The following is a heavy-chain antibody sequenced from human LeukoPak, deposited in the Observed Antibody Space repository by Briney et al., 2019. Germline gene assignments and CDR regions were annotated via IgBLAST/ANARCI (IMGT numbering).Heavy chain of an antibody. V-gene: IGHV3-23*01. CDR1: GFTFSSYA. J-gene: IGHJ3*02. CDR3: AKGLWFGESAFDI. Sequence: GASLRLSCAASGFTFSSYAMSWVRQAPGKGLESVSAISGSGGSTYYADSVKGRFTISRDNSKNTLYLQMNSLRAEDTAVYYCAKGLWFGESAFDIWGQGTMVTVSS. CDR2: ISGSGGST. D-gene: IGHD3-10*01.